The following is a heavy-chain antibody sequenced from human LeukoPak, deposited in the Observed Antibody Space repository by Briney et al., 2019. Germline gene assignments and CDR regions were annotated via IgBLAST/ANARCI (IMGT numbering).Heavy chain of an antibody. D-gene: IGHD2-2*01. CDR3: ARDSAHIVVVPAVIPPSLDNWFDP. Sequence: GGSLRLSCAASGFTFSDYYMSWIRQAPGKGLEWVSYNSGSSSNTKYAHSVKGRFTISRDNAKNSLYLQMNYLRAEDTAVYYCARDSAHIVVVPAVIPPSLDNWFDPWGQGTLVTVSS. V-gene: IGHV3-11*05. J-gene: IGHJ5*02. CDR2: NSGSSSNT. CDR1: GFTFSDYY.